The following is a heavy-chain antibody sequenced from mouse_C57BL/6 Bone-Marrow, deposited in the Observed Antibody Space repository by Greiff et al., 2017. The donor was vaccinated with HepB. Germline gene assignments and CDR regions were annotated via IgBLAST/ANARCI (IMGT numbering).Heavy chain of an antibody. CDR3: GIITTVVGGYFDV. J-gene: IGHJ1*03. CDR1: GYAFSSSW. D-gene: IGHD1-1*01. Sequence: QVQLKQSGPELVKPGASVKISCKASGYAFSSSWMNWVKQRPGKGLEWIGRIYPGDGDTNYNGKFKGKATLTADKSSSTAYMQLSSLTSEDSAVYFCGIITTVVGGYFDVWGTGTTVTVSS. CDR2: IYPGDGDT. V-gene: IGHV1-82*01.